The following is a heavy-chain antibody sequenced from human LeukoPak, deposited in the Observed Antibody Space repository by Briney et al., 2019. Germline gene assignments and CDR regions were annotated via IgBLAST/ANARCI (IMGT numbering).Heavy chain of an antibody. Sequence: SETLSLTCTVPGGSVSSGSYYCSWIRQPPGKGLEWIGYIYYSGSTNYTPSLKSRVTISVNTSKNQFSLKLSSVTAADTAVYYCASTYSSGWYSSLDYWGQGTLVTVSS. CDR2: IYYSGST. D-gene: IGHD6-19*01. J-gene: IGHJ4*02. V-gene: IGHV4-61*01. CDR1: GGSVSSGSYY. CDR3: ASTYSSGWYSSLDY.